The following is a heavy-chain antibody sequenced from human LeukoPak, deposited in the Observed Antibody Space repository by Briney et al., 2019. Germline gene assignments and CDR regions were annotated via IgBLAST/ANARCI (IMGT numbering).Heavy chain of an antibody. Sequence: PGGSLRLSCAASGFTFSSYSMNWVRQAPGKGLEWVSYISSSGSHIYYADSLKGRFTISRDNAKNSPYLQMNSLRAEDTAVYYCAKDLHYGSADYWGQGTLVTVSS. V-gene: IGHV3-21*01. CDR1: GFTFSSYS. CDR3: AKDLHYGSADY. D-gene: IGHD3-10*01. CDR2: ISSSGSHI. J-gene: IGHJ4*02.